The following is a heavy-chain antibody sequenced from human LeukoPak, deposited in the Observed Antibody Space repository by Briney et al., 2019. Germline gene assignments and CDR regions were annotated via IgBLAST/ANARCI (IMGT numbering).Heavy chain of an antibody. CDR1: GGSMISSGYY. Sequence: SETLSLTCTVSGGSMISSGYYWSWIRQPPGKGLECIGYIYHSGSTYYNPSLQSRVTISVDRSKNQFSLKLRSVTAADTAVYYCAAQRAGFSYGYNLDYWGQGTLVTVSS. D-gene: IGHD5-18*01. J-gene: IGHJ4*02. CDR3: AAQRAGFSYGYNLDY. CDR2: IYHSGST. V-gene: IGHV4-30-2*01.